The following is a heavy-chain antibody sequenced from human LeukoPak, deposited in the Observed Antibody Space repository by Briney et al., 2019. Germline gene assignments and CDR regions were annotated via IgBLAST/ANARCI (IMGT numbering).Heavy chain of an antibody. D-gene: IGHD1-26*01. CDR1: GYIFTGYY. V-gene: IGHV1-18*04. CDR3: ARSGGGHWFDP. Sequence: GASVKVSCKASGYIFTGYYMHWVRQAPGQGLEWMGWISAYNGNTNYAQKLQGRVTMTTDTSTSTAYMELRSLRSDDTAVYYCARSGGGHWFDPWGQGTLVTVSS. J-gene: IGHJ5*02. CDR2: ISAYNGNT.